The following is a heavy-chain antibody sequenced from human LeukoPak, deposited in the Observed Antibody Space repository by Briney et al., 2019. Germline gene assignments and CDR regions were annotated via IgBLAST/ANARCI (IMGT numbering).Heavy chain of an antibody. CDR3: ARADYYGSGSVDY. CDR2: IYHSGST. CDR1: GYSISSGYY. Sequence: PSETLSLTCTVSGYSISSGYYWGWIRQPPGKGLEWIGSIYHSGSTYYNPSLKSRVTISVDTSKNQFSLKLSSVTAADTAVYYCARADYYGSGSVDYWGQGTLVTVSS. J-gene: IGHJ4*02. V-gene: IGHV4-38-2*02. D-gene: IGHD3-10*01.